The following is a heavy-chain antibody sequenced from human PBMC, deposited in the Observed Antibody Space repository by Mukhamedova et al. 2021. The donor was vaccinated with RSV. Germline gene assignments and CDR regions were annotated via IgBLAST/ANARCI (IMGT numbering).Heavy chain of an antibody. CDR3: VGIVVDYNWFDP. V-gene: IGHV4-39*01. D-gene: IGHD3-22*01. J-gene: IGHJ5*02. Sequence: KSRVTISVDMSKNQFSLKLSSVTAADTAVYYCVGIVVDYNWFDPWGQGTLVTVSS.